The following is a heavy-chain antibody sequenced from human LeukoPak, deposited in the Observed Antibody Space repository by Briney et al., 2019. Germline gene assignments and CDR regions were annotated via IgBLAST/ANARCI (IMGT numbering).Heavy chain of an antibody. CDR3: AREDSGTSAEYFQH. J-gene: IGHJ1*01. V-gene: IGHV3-48*03. CDR2: ISGSGTTR. D-gene: IGHD2-8*01. CDR1: GFIFRNYD. Sequence: GGLRLSCAASGFIFRNYDMNWVRQAPGKGLEWVSYISGSGTTRYSADSVKGRFTISRDNAKNSLYLQMNSLRAEDTAVYYCAREDSGTSAEYFQHWGQGTLVSVSS.